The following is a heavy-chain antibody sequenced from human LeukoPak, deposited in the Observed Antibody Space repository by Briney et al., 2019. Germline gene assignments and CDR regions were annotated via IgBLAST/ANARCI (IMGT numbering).Heavy chain of an antibody. V-gene: IGHV3-23*01. Sequence: GGSLRLSCAASGFTFNIYSMSWVRQAPGKGLEWVSAISGSGGSTYYADSVKGRFTISRDNSKNTLYLQLNSLRAEDTAVYYCAKLYRAVTGMFFDYWGQGTLVTVSS. J-gene: IGHJ4*02. CDR2: ISGSGGST. D-gene: IGHD6-19*01. CDR3: AKLYRAVTGMFFDY. CDR1: GFTFNIYS.